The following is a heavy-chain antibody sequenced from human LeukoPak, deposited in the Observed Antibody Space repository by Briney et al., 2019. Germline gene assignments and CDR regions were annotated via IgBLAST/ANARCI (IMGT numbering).Heavy chain of an antibody. CDR1: GGSISSYY. J-gene: IGHJ4*02. Sequence: SETLSLTCTVSGGSISSYYWSWIRQPPGKGLEWIGYIYCGGSTNYNPSLKSRVTISVDTSKNQFSLKLSSVTAADTAVYYCAREVGKQWLVPNYFDYWGQGTLVTVSS. CDR3: AREVGKQWLVPNYFDY. CDR2: IYCGGST. V-gene: IGHV4-59*01. D-gene: IGHD6-19*01.